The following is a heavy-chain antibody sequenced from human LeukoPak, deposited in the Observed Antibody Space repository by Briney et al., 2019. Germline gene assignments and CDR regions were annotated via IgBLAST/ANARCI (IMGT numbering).Heavy chain of an antibody. J-gene: IGHJ4*02. CDR3: AKDPPDYDSSGYYPTPFDY. CDR2: ISGSGGST. D-gene: IGHD3-22*01. Sequence: QPGGSLRLSCAASGFTFSSHAMSWVRQAPGKGLEWVSAISGSGGSTYYADSVKGRFAISRDNSKNTLYLQMNSLRAEDTAVYYCAKDPPDYDSSGYYPTPFDYWGQGTLVTVSS. V-gene: IGHV3-23*01. CDR1: GFTFSSHA.